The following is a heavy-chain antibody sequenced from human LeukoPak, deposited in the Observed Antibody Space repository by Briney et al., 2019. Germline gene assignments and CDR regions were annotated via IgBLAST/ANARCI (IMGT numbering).Heavy chain of an antibody. CDR2: ISSSGSTI. CDR1: GFTFSSYE. CDR3: AKDHALGAFDI. V-gene: IGHV3-48*03. J-gene: IGHJ3*02. D-gene: IGHD7-27*01. Sequence: PGGSLRLSCAASGFTFSSYEMNWVRQAPGKGLEWVSYISSSGSTIYYADSVKGRFTISRDNAKNSLYLQMNSLRAEDTAVYYCAKDHALGAFDIWGQGTMVTVSS.